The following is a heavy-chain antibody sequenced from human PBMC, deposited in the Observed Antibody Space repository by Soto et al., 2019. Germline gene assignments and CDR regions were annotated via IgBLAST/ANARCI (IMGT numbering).Heavy chain of an antibody. CDR1: GYTLTELS. CDR3: ATLPLTMLAHPYYYCIDV. J-gene: IGHJ6*02. CDR2: FDPEDGET. V-gene: IGHV1-24*01. Sequence: QVQRVQSGAEVKKPGASVKVSCKVSGYTLTELSMHWVRQAPGKGLEWMGGFDPEDGETIYAQKFQGRVTMTEDTSTHTAYMELSSLRSEDTAVYYCATLPLTMLAHPYYYCIDVWGQATTVTVSS. D-gene: IGHD3-22*01.